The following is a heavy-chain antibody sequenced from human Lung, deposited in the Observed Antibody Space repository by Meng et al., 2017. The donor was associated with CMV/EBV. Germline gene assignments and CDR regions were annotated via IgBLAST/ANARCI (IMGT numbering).Heavy chain of an antibody. D-gene: IGHD2-2*01. V-gene: IGHV3-30-3*01. CDR1: GFTFSSFA. CDR3: AKAHEILGSCSLTSCYWGVDY. CDR2: MSYDGGNK. J-gene: IGHJ4*02. Sequence: SXAASGFTFSSFAMHWVRQAPGKGLEWVAVMSYDGGNKYYADSVMGRFTISRDNSKSALYLQMNSLRVEDTAVYYCAKAHEILGSCSLTSCYWGVDYWXQGTXVTVAS.